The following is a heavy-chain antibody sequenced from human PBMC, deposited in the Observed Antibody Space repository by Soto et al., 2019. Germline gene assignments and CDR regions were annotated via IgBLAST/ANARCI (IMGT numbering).Heavy chain of an antibody. D-gene: IGHD2-2*01. J-gene: IGHJ5*02. CDR2: INHSGST. V-gene: IGHV4-34*01. CDR3: ARAEYCSSTSCYSNWFDP. Sequence: SETLSLTCAVYGGSFSGYYWSWIRQPPGKGLEWIGEINHSGSTNYNPSLKSRVTISVDTSKNQFSLKLSSVTAADTAVYYCARAEYCSSTSCYSNWFDPWGQGTLVTVAS. CDR1: GGSFSGYY.